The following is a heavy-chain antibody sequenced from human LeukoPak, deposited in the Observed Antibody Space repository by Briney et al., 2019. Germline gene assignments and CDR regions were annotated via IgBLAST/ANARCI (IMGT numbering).Heavy chain of an antibody. CDR3: ARDVSRRIAAAGNDAFDI. D-gene: IGHD6-13*01. Sequence: GGSLRLSCAASGFTFDDYGMSWVRQAPGKGLEWVSGINWNGGSTGYADSVRGRFTISRDNAKNSLYLQMNSLRAEDTALYHCARDVSRRIAAAGNDAFDIWGQGTLVTVSS. CDR2: INWNGGST. V-gene: IGHV3-20*01. J-gene: IGHJ3*02. CDR1: GFTFDDYG.